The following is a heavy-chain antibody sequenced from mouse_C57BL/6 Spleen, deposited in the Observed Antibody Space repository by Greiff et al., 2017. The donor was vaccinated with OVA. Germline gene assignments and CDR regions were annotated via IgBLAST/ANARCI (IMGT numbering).Heavy chain of an antibody. V-gene: IGHV7-3*01. CDR1: GFTFTDYY. CDR2: IRNKANGYTT. D-gene: IGHD1-1*01. CDR3: ARYGSSRDWYFDV. J-gene: IGHJ1*03. Sequence: EVKLMESGGGLVQPGGSLSLSCAASGFTFTDYYMSWVRQPPGKALEWLGFIRNKANGYTTAYSASVKGRFTISRDNSQSNLYLQMNALRAEDSATYYCARYGSSRDWYFDVWGTGTTVTVSA.